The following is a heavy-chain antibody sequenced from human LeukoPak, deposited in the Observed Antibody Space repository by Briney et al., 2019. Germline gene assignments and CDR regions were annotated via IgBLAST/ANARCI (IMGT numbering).Heavy chain of an antibody. CDR2: MNPNSGNT. CDR1: GYTFTSYD. J-gene: IGHJ3*02. Sequence: ASVKVSCKASGYTFTSYDINWVRQATGQGLEWMGWMNPNSGNTGYAQKFQGRVTMTRNTSISTAYMELSSLRSEDTAVYYCATAGYYDILTGYRWDAFDIWGQGTMVTVSS. CDR3: ATAGYYDILTGYRWDAFDI. V-gene: IGHV1-8*01. D-gene: IGHD3-9*01.